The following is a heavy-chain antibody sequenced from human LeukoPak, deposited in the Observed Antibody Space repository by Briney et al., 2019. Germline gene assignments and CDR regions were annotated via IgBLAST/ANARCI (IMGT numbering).Heavy chain of an antibody. V-gene: IGHV1-8*01. CDR2: MNPNSGNT. Sequence: ASVKVSCKASGYTFTSYDINWVRHATGQGLEWMGWMNPNSGNTGYAQKFQGRVTMTRNTSISTAYMELSSLRSEDTAVYYCARGAGKSLFRVVVPAATIYVGWFDPWGQGTLVTVSS. CDR3: ARGAGKSLFRVVVPAATIYVGWFDP. D-gene: IGHD2-2*01. J-gene: IGHJ5*02. CDR1: GYTFTSYD.